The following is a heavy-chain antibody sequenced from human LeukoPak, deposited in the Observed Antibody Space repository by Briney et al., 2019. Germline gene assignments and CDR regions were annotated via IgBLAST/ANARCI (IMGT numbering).Heavy chain of an antibody. CDR1: GGSISSSSYY. D-gene: IGHD2-15*01. V-gene: IGHV4-39*07. CDR3: ASLDCSGGSCYSEN. CDR2: IYYSGST. J-gene: IGHJ4*02. Sequence: SETLSLTCTVSGGSISSSSYYWGWIRQPPGKGLEWIGSIYYSGSTCYNPSLKSRVTISVDTSKNQFSLKLSSVTAADTAVYYCASLDCSGGSCYSENWGQGTLVTVSS.